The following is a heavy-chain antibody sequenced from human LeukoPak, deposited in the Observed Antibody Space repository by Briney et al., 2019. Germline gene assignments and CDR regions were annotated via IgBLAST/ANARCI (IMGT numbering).Heavy chain of an antibody. CDR3: ATPYGGNPLGREYYYYYYMDV. CDR1: GFTFSSYW. CDR2: IKQDGSEK. Sequence: PGGSLRLSCAASGFTFSSYWMSWVRQAPGKGLEWVANIKQDGSEKYYVDSVKGRFTISRDNAKNSLYLQMNSLRAEDTVVYYCATPYGGNPLGREYYYYYYMDVWGKGTTVTVSS. J-gene: IGHJ6*03. D-gene: IGHD4-23*01. V-gene: IGHV3-7*01.